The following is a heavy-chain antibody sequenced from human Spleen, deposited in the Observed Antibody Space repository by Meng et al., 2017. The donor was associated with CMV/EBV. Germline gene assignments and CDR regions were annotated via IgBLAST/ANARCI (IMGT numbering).Heavy chain of an antibody. J-gene: IGHJ4*02. CDR3: ARERYYDSSGYYELRY. Sequence: QGQLVQSGAEVKKPGASVKVSCKASGYTFTGYYMHWVRQAPGQGLEWMGWINPNSGGTNYAQKFQGRVTMTRDTSISTAYMELSRLRSDDTAVYYCARERYYDSSGYYELRYWGQGTLVTVSS. V-gene: IGHV1-2*02. CDR2: INPNSGGT. CDR1: GYTFTGYY. D-gene: IGHD3-22*01.